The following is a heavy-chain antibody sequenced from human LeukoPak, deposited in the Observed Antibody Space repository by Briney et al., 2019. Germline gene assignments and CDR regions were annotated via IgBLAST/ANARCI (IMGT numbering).Heavy chain of an antibody. J-gene: IGHJ1*01. Sequence: GGSLRLSCLASGFTFSRYSMKWVRQAPGKGLEWVSSISGSSDDKHYIDSVKGRFTISRDNAKNSLFLQMNSLRAEDTAVYYCVRAEGSSGKSGYFQHWGQGTLVTVSS. V-gene: IGHV3-21*01. CDR2: ISGSSDDK. CDR3: VRAEGSSGKSGYFQH. D-gene: IGHD5-12*01. CDR1: GFTFSRYS.